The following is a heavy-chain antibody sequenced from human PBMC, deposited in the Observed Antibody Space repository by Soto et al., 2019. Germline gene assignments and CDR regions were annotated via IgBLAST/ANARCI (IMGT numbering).Heavy chain of an antibody. CDR3: ARETLDYYDSSGYSPGYYGMDV. D-gene: IGHD3-22*01. Sequence: PSETLSLTCAVSGGSISSGGYSWSWIRHPPGKGLEWIGYIYHSGSTYYNPSLKSRVTISVDTSKNQFSLKLSSVTAADTAVYYCARETLDYYDSSGYSPGYYGMDVWGQGTTVTVSS. V-gene: IGHV4-30-2*05. J-gene: IGHJ6*02. CDR2: IYHSGST. CDR1: GGSISSGGYS.